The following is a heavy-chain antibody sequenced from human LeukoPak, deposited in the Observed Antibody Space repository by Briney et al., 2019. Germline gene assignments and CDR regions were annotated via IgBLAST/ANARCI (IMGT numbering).Heavy chain of an antibody. CDR1: GFTFTSYG. Sequence: RGSLRLSCAASGFTFTSYGMHWVRQAPGKGLEWVAVIWYDGSDTYYAHSVKGRFTISRDNSKSTLYLQMSRLRAEDTAVYYCAKTLRCCSSTSCYRSTYYYGMDVGGEGTTVTLS. V-gene: IGHV3-33*06. J-gene: IGHJ6*01. CDR2: IWYDGSDT. CDR3: AKTLRCCSSTSCYRSTYYYGMDV. D-gene: IGHD2-2*02.